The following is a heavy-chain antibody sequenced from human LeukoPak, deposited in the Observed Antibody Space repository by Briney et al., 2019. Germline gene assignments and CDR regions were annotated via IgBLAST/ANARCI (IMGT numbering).Heavy chain of an antibody. V-gene: IGHV3-53*01. J-gene: IGHJ6*02. CDR3: AREHRSHYYYYGMDV. D-gene: IGHD6-13*01. Sequence: PGGSLRLSCAASGFTVSSNYMSWVRQAPGKGLEWVSVIYSGGSTYYADSVKGRFTISRDNSKNTLYLQMNSLRAENTAVYYCAREHRSHYYYYGMDVWGQGTTVTVSS. CDR2: IYSGGST. CDR1: GFTVSSNY.